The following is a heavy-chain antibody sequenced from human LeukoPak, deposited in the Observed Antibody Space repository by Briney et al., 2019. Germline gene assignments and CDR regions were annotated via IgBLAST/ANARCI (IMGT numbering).Heavy chain of an antibody. CDR1: GGSFSGYY. Sequence: PSETLSLTCAVYGGSFSGYYWSWIRQPPGKGLEWIGEINHSGSTNYNPSLKSRVTISVDTSKNQFSLKLSSATAADTAVYYCARGHRRGYSGYDIGAKLGSSGWYGDYWGQGTLVTVSS. J-gene: IGHJ4*02. CDR2: INHSGST. CDR3: ARGHRRGYSGYDIGAKLGSSGWYGDY. D-gene: IGHD5-12*01. V-gene: IGHV4-34*01.